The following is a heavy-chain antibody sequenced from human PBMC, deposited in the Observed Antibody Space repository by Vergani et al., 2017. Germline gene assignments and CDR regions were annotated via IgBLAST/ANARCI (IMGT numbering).Heavy chain of an antibody. CDR1: GFTFNHYA. V-gene: IGHV3-23*01. J-gene: IGHJ6*02. CDR2: ISGRGGST. Sequence: EVQRLESGGDLVQPGGSLRLSCAASGFTFNHYAMNWVRQAPGKGLEWVSGISGRGGSTYYAGSVKGRFTISRDSSKNTLYLQMNSLSAGDTAVYYCAKANPRNSGYDYLYYYHAMDVWGQGTTVTVSS. CDR3: AKANPRNSGYDYLYYYHAMDV. D-gene: IGHD5-12*01.